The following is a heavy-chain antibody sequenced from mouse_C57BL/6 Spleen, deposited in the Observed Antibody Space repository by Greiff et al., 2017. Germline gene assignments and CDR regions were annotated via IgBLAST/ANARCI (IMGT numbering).Heavy chain of an antibody. D-gene: IGHD3-3*01. CDR3: ARNPALGQVAMDY. V-gene: IGHV1-4*01. CDR1: GYTFTSYT. J-gene: IGHJ4*01. Sequence: QVQLQQSGAELARPGASVKMSCKASGYTFTSYTMHWVKQRPGQGLEWIGYINPSSGYTKSNQKFKDKATLTAVKSSSTAYMQLSSLTSEDSAVYYCARNPALGQVAMDYWGQGTSVTVSS. CDR2: INPSSGYT.